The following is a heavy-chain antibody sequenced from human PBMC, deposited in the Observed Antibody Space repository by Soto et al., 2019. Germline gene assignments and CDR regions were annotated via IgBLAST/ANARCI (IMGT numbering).Heavy chain of an antibody. V-gene: IGHV4-34*01. Sequence: SETLSLTCAAYGGSFSGYYWSWIRQPPGKGLEWIGEINHSGSTNYNPSLKSRVTISVDTSKNQFSLKLSSVTAADTAVYYCARGRVQLEVVPAATFPYNWFDPWGQGTLVTVSS. J-gene: IGHJ5*02. CDR3: ARGRVQLEVVPAATFPYNWFDP. CDR1: GGSFSGYY. CDR2: INHSGST. D-gene: IGHD2-2*01.